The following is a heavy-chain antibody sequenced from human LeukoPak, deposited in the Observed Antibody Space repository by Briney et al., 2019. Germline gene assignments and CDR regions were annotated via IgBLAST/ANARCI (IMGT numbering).Heavy chain of an antibody. J-gene: IGHJ4*02. CDR3: ARDGYYYDSSGYADY. Sequence: ASVKVSCKASGYTFTSYYIHWVRQAPGQGPEWVGIINPSSGYTTYAQKFQGRVTMTRDTSTSTVYMELSSLRSEDTAVYYCARDGYYYDSSGYADYWGQGTLVTVSS. CDR1: GYTFTSYY. CDR2: INPSSGYT. D-gene: IGHD3-22*01. V-gene: IGHV1-46*01.